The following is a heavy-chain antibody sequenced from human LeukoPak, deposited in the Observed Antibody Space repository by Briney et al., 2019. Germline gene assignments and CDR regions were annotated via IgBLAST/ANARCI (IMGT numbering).Heavy chain of an antibody. D-gene: IGHD3-22*01. Sequence: SGGSLRLSCAASGFTFSNYWMHWVRQAPGKGLVWVSRINGDGRSTSYADSVKGRFTISRDNAKNTLYLQMNSLRAEDTAVYYCARGYYDSSGYYLIDYWGQGTLVTVSS. J-gene: IGHJ4*02. CDR3: ARGYYDSSGYYLIDY. V-gene: IGHV3-74*01. CDR2: INGDGRST. CDR1: GFTFSNYW.